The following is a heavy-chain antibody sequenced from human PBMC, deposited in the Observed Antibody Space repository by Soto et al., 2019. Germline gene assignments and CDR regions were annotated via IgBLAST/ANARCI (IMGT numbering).Heavy chain of an antibody. CDR2: IIGNGDTA. J-gene: IGHJ4*02. CDR3: AKDYDYGDSLPFDY. CDR1: GFTFTNFG. V-gene: IGHV3-23*01. D-gene: IGHD4-17*01. Sequence: EVKLSETGGGLVQPGGSLRLSCAASGFTFTNFGMSWVRQAPGKGLEWLSAIIGNGDTAYYAASVKGRFTISRDNSKDTLYLQLNDLEAEDTAIYYCAKDYDYGDSLPFDYWGLGTLVAVSS.